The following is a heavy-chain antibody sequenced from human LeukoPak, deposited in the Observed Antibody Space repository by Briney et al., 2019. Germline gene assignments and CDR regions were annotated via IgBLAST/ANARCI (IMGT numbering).Heavy chain of an antibody. J-gene: IGHJ3*02. Sequence: GGSLRLSCAATGFIFRNYNMNWVRQAPCKGLEWVAFIRYDGSNKYYADSVKGRFTISRDNSKNTLYLQMNSLRAEDTAVYYCARDWDTYYYDSSGYFNDAFDIWGQGTMVTVSS. V-gene: IGHV3-30*02. CDR3: ARDWDTYYYDSSGYFNDAFDI. CDR1: GFIFRNYN. CDR2: IRYDGSNK. D-gene: IGHD3-22*01.